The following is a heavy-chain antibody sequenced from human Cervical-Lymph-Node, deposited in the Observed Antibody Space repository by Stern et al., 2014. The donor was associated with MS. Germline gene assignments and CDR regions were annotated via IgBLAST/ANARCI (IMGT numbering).Heavy chain of an antibody. CDR1: GFTFRSYA. CDR2: ISGSDGST. Sequence: EDQLVESGGTLVQPGGSLRLSCAASGFTFRSYAMSWVRQAPGKGLEWVSVISGSDGSTFYEDSVKGRFTISRDNSKNTLFLQMNSLRAEDTDVYYCAKVYGSGPFDYWGQGTLVTVSS. J-gene: IGHJ4*02. D-gene: IGHD6-19*01. V-gene: IGHV3-23*04. CDR3: AKVYGSGPFDY.